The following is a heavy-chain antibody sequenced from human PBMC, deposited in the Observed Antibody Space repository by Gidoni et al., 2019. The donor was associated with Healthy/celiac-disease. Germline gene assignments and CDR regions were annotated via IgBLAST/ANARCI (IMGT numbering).Heavy chain of an antibody. CDR3: ARGFYGGLRAFDI. J-gene: IGHJ3*02. CDR2: IYIGGMT. Sequence: EVQLVESGGGLVQPGGSLKLSCAASEFTVSTSYMNWVRQAPGKGLEWVSLIYIGGMTYYADSVKGRFTISRDNSKNTLYRQMNSLRAEDTAVYYCARGFYGGLRAFDIWGQ. D-gene: IGHD3-16*01. CDR1: EFTVSTSY. V-gene: IGHV3-66*01.